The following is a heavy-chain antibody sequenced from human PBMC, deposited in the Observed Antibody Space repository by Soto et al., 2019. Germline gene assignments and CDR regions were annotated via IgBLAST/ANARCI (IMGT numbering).Heavy chain of an antibody. V-gene: IGHV3-21*01. Sequence: GGSLRLSCAASGCTFRSFTMNWVRQAPGKGLEWVSTISSNSAYIYYTDALRGRFTISRDNAKNSLHLQMNSLRAEDTAVYYCAKDPVNWNAPGLDCWGQGT. CDR1: GCTFRSFT. CDR3: AKDPVNWNAPGLDC. D-gene: IGHD1-1*01. J-gene: IGHJ4*02. CDR2: ISSNSAYI.